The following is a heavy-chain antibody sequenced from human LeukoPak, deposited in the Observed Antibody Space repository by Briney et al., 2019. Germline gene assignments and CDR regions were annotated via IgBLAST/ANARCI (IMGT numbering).Heavy chain of an antibody. D-gene: IGHD6-13*01. CDR2: INHSGST. Sequence: KPSETLSLTCAVYGGSFSGYYWSWIRQPPGKGLEWIGEINHSGSTNYNPSLKSRVTISVDMSKNQFSLKLSSVTAADTAVYYCARGHSSSWYRHWGQGTLVTVSS. CDR1: GGSFSGYY. J-gene: IGHJ4*02. V-gene: IGHV4-34*01. CDR3: ARGHSSSWYRH.